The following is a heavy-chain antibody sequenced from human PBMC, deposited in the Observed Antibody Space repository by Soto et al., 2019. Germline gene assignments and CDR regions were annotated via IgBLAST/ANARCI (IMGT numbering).Heavy chain of an antibody. CDR1: GDSINYYY. D-gene: IGHD3-10*01. J-gene: IGHJ4*02. CDR2: IYFSGST. Sequence: QVQLHESGPGLVKPSETLSLTCSISGDSINYYYWSWIRQPPGKALEWIGYIYFSGSTQYSPSLSSRVTMSIDTSKKEFSLRLASVTAADTAVYYCARSFGTPGSNIDYWGQGTLVRVSS. CDR3: ARSFGTPGSNIDY. V-gene: IGHV4-59*01.